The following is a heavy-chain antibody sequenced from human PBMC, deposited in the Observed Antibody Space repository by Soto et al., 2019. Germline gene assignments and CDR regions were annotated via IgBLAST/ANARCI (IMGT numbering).Heavy chain of an antibody. Sequence: SETLSLTCTVSGGSISSYYWSWIRQPPGKGLEWIGYIYYSGSTNYNPSLKSRVTISVDTPKNQFSLKLSSVTAADTAVYYCARVLFGRGNWFDPWGQGTLVTVS. CDR1: GGSISSYY. J-gene: IGHJ5*02. CDR3: ARVLFGRGNWFDP. D-gene: IGHD3-3*01. CDR2: IYYSGST. V-gene: IGHV4-59*01.